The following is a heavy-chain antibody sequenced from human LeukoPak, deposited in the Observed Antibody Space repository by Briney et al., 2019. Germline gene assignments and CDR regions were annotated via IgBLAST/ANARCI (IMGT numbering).Heavy chain of an antibody. CDR3: ARHYSSGWYEGWYY. J-gene: IGHJ4*02. V-gene: IGHV4-59*01. CDR1: GGSISSYY. D-gene: IGHD6-19*01. Sequence: PSETLSLTCSVSGGSISSYYWSWIRQPPGKGLEWVGYIYYSGSTNYNPSLKSRVTISVDTTKNQFSLKLSSVTAAETAVYYSARHYSSGWYEGWYYWGQGILVTVSS. CDR2: IYYSGST.